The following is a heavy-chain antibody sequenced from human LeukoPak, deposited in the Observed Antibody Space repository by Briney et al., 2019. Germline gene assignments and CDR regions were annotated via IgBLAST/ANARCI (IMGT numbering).Heavy chain of an antibody. CDR2: VTGDGATT. Sequence: PGGSLRLSCAASGFTFSGNGMSWVRQAPGKGPEWVSGVTGDGATTYYADSVKGRFTISRDNSKNTVYLQMNSLRAKDTAFYYCAKMQGYFDYWSQGTLVTVSA. V-gene: IGHV3-23*01. J-gene: IGHJ4*02. CDR1: GFTFSGNG. CDR3: AKMQGYFDY.